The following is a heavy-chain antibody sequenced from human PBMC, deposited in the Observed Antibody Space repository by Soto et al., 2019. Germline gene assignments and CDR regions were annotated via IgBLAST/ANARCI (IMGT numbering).Heavy chain of an antibody. CDR2: IYYSGST. CDR1: GGSISSGDYN. CDR3: AREEIHYDSSGSSPDY. J-gene: IGHJ4*02. V-gene: IGHV4-30-4*01. D-gene: IGHD3-22*01. Sequence: SETLSLTCTVSGGSISSGDYNWSWIRQPPXKGLEWIGYIYYSGSTYYNPSLKSRVTISVDTSKNQFSLKLSSVTAADTAVYYCAREEIHYDSSGSSPDYWGQGTLVTVSS.